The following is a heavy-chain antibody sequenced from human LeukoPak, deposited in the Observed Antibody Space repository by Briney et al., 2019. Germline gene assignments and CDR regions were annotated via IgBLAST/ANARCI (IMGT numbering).Heavy chain of an antibody. Sequence: GASVKASCKASGGTFSSYAISWVRQAPGQGLEWMGGIIPIFGTANYAQKFQGRVTITADESTSTAYMELSSLRSEDTAVYYCARGAPDCSSTSCPYYYYYGMDVWGKGTTVTVSS. CDR1: GGTFSSYA. D-gene: IGHD2-2*01. V-gene: IGHV1-69*13. J-gene: IGHJ6*04. CDR3: ARGAPDCSSTSCPYYYYYGMDV. CDR2: IIPIFGTA.